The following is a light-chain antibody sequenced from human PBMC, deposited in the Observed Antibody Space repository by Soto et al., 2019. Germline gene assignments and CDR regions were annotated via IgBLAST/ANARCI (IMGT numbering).Light chain of an antibody. CDR3: QQSDSTPYT. V-gene: IGKV1-39*01. J-gene: IGKJ2*01. CDR2: DAS. Sequence: DIQMTQSPSSLSASVGDRVTITCRASQTISTYLNWYQQKPGKAPRLLIYDASSLLSGVPSRFSGSGSGTEFTLTIASLPPEDFSTYYCQQSDSTPYTFGQGTKVEI. CDR1: QTISTY.